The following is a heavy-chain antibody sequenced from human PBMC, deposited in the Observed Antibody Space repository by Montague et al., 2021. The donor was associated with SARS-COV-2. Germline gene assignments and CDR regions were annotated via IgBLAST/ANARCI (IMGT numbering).Heavy chain of an antibody. V-gene: IGHV4-34*01. D-gene: IGHD1-26*01. Sequence: SETLSLTCAVFDGSFSNFYWSWIRQPPGKGLEWIGEINHSGTTYXNPSLKSRVTIPVDTSRNQFSLKLNSVTAADAAVYYCASGDDNGSGYLDVWGKGTTVTVSS. CDR3: ASGDDNGSGYLDV. CDR2: INHSGTT. CDR1: DGSFSNFY. J-gene: IGHJ6*03.